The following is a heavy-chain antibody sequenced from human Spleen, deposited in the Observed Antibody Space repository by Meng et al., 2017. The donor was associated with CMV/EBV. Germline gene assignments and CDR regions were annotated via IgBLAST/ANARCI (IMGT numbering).Heavy chain of an antibody. V-gene: IGHV3-48*02. J-gene: IGHJ4*02. Sequence: GESLKISCVVSGFTFSNYWMTWVRQAPGKRMEWVSYISSTGKNTYYADSVKGRFTISRDNAKNSLFLQMSSLRDEDTAVYYCTSGSYPGFDLWGQGTLVTVSS. D-gene: IGHD3-16*02. CDR3: TSGSYPGFDL. CDR1: GFTFSNYW. CDR2: ISSTGKNT.